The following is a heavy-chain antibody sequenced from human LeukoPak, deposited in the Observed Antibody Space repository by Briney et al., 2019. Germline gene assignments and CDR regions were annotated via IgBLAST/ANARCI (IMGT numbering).Heavy chain of an antibody. CDR1: GFTFSSYG. CDR2: IWYDGSNK. V-gene: IGHV3-30*02. D-gene: IGHD2-21*02. J-gene: IGHJ4*02. CDR3: VKPGLAYCGGDCYYDY. Sequence: PGGSLRLSCAASGFTFSSYGMHWVRQAPGKGLEWVAVIWYDGSNKYYADSVKGRFTISRDNSKNTLYLQMSSLRAEDTAVYYCVKPGLAYCGGDCYYDYWGQGTLVTVSS.